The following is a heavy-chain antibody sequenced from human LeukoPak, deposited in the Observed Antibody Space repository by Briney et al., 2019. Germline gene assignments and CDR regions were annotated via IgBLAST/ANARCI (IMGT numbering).Heavy chain of an antibody. D-gene: IGHD1-7*01. J-gene: IGHJ4*02. Sequence: PSETLSLTCTVSGGSISSSSYYWGWIRQPPGKGLEWIGSIYYSGSTYYNPSLKSRVTISVDTSKNQFSLKLSSVTAADTAVYYCARYGYNWNYFHQHKYYFDYWGQGTLVTVSS. CDR1: GGSISSSSYY. V-gene: IGHV4-39*07. CDR2: IYYSGST. CDR3: ARYGYNWNYFHQHKYYFDY.